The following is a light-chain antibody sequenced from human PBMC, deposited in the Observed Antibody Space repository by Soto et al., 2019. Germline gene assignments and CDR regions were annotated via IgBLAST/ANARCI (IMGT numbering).Light chain of an antibody. V-gene: IGLV2-8*01. J-gene: IGLJ3*02. Sequence: QPVLTQPPSASGSPEQSVTISCTGTSSDVGAYNYVSWYLQHPGKAPKLIIYEVTKRPSGVPDRFSGSKSDNTASLTVSGLQADDEADYYCSSYAGINNWVFGGGTKLTVL. CDR1: SSDVGAYNY. CDR3: SSYAGINNWV. CDR2: EVT.